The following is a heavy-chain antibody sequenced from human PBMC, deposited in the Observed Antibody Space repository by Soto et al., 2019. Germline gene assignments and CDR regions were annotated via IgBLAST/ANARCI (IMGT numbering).Heavy chain of an antibody. CDR3: ARSNGDYEKAYLDY. D-gene: IGHD4-17*01. V-gene: IGHV3-11*06. Sequence: QVQLVESGGGLVKPGGSLRLYCAASGFTFTDSYMTWIRQAPGKGLEWVSYISGSTRYMKNAESVKGRFTVSRDNAKNSLYLEMNSLRAEDTAVYYCARSNGDYEKAYLDYWGQGTQVTVSS. CDR1: GFTFTDSY. J-gene: IGHJ4*02. CDR2: ISGSTRYM.